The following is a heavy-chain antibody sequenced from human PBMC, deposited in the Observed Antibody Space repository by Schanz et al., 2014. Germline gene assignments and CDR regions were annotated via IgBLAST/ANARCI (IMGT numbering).Heavy chain of an antibody. Sequence: EVQLVESGGGLVQPGKSLRLSCAASGFTFDKYAMHWVRQAPGKGLEWVSVISWNSGTIGYADSVKGRFTISRDNAKNSLYLQMNSLRAEDTAVYYCAKDAENTAMITDYFDYWGQGTLVTVSS. CDR1: GFTFDKYA. CDR3: AKDAENTAMITDYFDY. V-gene: IGHV3-9*01. CDR2: ISWNSGTI. D-gene: IGHD5-18*01. J-gene: IGHJ4*02.